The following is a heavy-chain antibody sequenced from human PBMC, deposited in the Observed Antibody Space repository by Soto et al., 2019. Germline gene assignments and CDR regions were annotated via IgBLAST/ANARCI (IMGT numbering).Heavy chain of an antibody. J-gene: IGHJ4*02. V-gene: IGHV3-33*01. CDR1: GFTFSSYG. CDR3: ARDKIVGATTGSLDY. CDR2: IWYDGSNK. D-gene: IGHD1-26*01. Sequence: QVQLVESGGGVVQPGRSLRLSCAASGFTFSSYGMHWVRQAPGKGLELVAVIWYDGSNKYYADSVKGRFTISRDNSKNTLYLQMNSLRAEDTAVYYCARDKIVGATTGSLDYWGQGTLVTVSS.